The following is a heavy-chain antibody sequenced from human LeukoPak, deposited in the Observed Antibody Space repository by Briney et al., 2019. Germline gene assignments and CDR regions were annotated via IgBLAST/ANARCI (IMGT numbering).Heavy chain of an antibody. CDR1: GGSINSYY. V-gene: IGHV4-59*01. D-gene: IGHD3-10*01. Sequence: PSETLSLTCTVSGGSINSYYWSWIRQPPGKGVECIGYIHYTGSTNYNPSLKSRVTISVDTSKSQFSLKLSSVPAADTAIYYCARGGCYGSGTAFRFDPWAREPWSPSPQ. J-gene: IGHJ5*02. CDR2: IHYTGST. CDR3: ARGGCYGSGTAFRFDP.